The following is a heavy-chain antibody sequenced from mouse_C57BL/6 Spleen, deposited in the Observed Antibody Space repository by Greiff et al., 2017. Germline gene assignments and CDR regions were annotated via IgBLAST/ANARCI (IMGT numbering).Heavy chain of an antibody. CDR3: TKLGHYFDY. CDR2: IDPENGDT. D-gene: IGHD4-1*01. CDR1: GFNIKDDY. V-gene: IGHV14-4*01. J-gene: IGHJ2*01. Sequence: VQLQQSGAELVRPGASVKWSCTASGFNIKDDYMHWVKQRPEQGLEGIGWIDPENGDTEYASKFQGKATITADPSSNTAYLQLSSLTSEDTAVYYCTKLGHYFDYWGQGTTRTVSS.